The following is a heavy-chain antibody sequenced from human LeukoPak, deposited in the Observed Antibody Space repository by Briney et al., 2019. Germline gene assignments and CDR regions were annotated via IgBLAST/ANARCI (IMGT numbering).Heavy chain of an antibody. CDR2: IFYSGSP. J-gene: IGHJ3*02. Sequence: SSETLSLTCTVSGGSISSYYWSWIRQPPGKGLEWIGYIFYSGSPNYNPSLESRVTISVDTSKTQFSLKLSSVTAADTAVYYCARDRYYYDSSGFEAFDIWGQGTMVTVSS. CDR3: ARDRYYYDSSGFEAFDI. V-gene: IGHV4-59*01. D-gene: IGHD3-22*01. CDR1: GGSISSYY.